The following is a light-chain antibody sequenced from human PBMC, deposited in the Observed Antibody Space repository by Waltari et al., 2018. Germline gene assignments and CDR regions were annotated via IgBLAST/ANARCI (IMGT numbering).Light chain of an antibody. V-gene: IGLV2-8*01. CDR2: EVA. Sequence: QSALTQPPSASGSLGQSVTISCTGVSSHVGPFNYVSWYQHHPGEPPRLLLYEVAMRPSGVPNRFSGSRSGNTASLIVSGLQADDEADYYCSSYTGDYSPVLFGGGTTLTVL. J-gene: IGLJ2*01. CDR1: SSHVGPFNY. CDR3: SSYTGDYSPVL.